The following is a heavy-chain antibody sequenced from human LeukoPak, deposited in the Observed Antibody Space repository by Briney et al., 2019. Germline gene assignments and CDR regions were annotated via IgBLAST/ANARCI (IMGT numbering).Heavy chain of an antibody. D-gene: IGHD4-17*01. CDR2: ISGSGGST. CDR1: GFTFSSYA. Sequence: GGSLRLSCAASGFTFSSYAMTWVRQAPGKGLEWVSGISGSGGSTYYADSVKGRFTISRDNSKNTLYLQMNSLRAEDTATYYCAKVGPSTVTRDYWGQGTLVTVS. CDR3: AKVGPSTVTRDY. J-gene: IGHJ4*02. V-gene: IGHV3-23*01.